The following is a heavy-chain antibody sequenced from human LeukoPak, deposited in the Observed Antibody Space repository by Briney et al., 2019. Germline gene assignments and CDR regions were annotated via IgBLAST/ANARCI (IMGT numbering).Heavy chain of an antibody. CDR3: ATGGHDFWSGYFLTYNWFDP. Sequence: ASVKISCKVSGYTFTDYYMHWVRQAPGKGLEWMGLVDPEDGETIYAEKFQGRVTITADTSTDTAYMELSSLRSEDTAVYYCATGGHDFWSGYFLTYNWFDPWGQGTLVTVSS. D-gene: IGHD3-3*01. V-gene: IGHV1-69-2*01. CDR2: VDPEDGET. CDR1: GYTFTDYY. J-gene: IGHJ5*02.